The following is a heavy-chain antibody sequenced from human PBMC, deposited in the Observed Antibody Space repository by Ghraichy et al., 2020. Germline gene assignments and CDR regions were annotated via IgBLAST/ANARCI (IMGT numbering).Heavy chain of an antibody. CDR1: GYTFTSYY. CDR2: INPSGGST. D-gene: IGHD4-17*01. Sequence: ASVKVSCKASGYTFTSYYMHWVRQAPGQGLEWMGIINPSGGSTSYAQKFQGRVTMTRDTSTSTVYMELSSLRSEDTAVYYCARVEVGDLKDDWFDPWGQGTLVTVSS. V-gene: IGHV1-46*03. CDR3: ARVEVGDLKDDWFDP. J-gene: IGHJ5*02.